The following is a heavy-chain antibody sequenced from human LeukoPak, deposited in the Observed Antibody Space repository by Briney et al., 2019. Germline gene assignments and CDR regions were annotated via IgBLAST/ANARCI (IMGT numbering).Heavy chain of an antibody. D-gene: IGHD3-3*01. CDR2: IDPNSGGP. CDR1: GYTSTDNH. J-gene: IGHJ3*02. Sequence: GASVKVSCRASGYTSTDNHIYWVRQAPGQGLEWMGWIDPNSGGPNYAQKFQGRVTMARDTSISTAYMELSRLRSDDTAVYYCARAEKGFLEWNENAFDIWGQGTMVTVSS. V-gene: IGHV1-2*02. CDR3: ARAEKGFLEWNENAFDI.